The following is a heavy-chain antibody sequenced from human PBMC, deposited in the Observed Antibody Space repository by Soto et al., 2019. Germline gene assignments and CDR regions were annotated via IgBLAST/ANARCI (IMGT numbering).Heavy chain of an antibody. CDR1: GFTFSSYA. CDR3: ARGGGYYDFWSGVSGMDV. V-gene: IGHV3-30-3*01. D-gene: IGHD3-3*01. J-gene: IGHJ6*02. Sequence: QVQLVESGGGVVQPGRSLRLSCAASGFTFSSYAMHWVRQAPGKGLEWVAVISYDGSNKYYADSMKGRFTISRDNSKNTLYLQMNSLRAEDTAVYYCARGGGYYDFWSGVSGMDVWGQGTTVTVSS. CDR2: ISYDGSNK.